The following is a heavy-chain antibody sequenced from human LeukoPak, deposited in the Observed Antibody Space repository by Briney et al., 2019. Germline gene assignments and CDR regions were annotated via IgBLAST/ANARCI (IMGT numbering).Heavy chain of an antibody. CDR2: ISGDGTRT. Sequence: PGGSLRLSCAASGFSFSSYAMTWARQAPVKGLEWVSAISGDGTRTYYADSVKGRFTISRDSSKNTLYLQMNSLRAEDTAVYYCAKVRSTMIVVAMDYWGQGALLTVSS. D-gene: IGHD3-22*01. CDR3: AKVRSTMIVVAMDY. CDR1: GFSFSSYA. V-gene: IGHV3-23*01. J-gene: IGHJ4*02.